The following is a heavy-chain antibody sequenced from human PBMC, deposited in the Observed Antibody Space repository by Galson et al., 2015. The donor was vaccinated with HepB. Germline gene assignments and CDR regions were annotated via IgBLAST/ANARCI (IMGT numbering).Heavy chain of an antibody. V-gene: IGHV3-11*06. CDR2: ISSSSSYT. CDR1: GFTFSDYY. J-gene: IGHJ4*02. CDR3: ARDFPHFGDSSGYPYDY. Sequence: SLRLSCAASGFTFSDYYMSWIRQAPGKGLEWVSYISSSSSYTNYADSVKGRFTISRDNAKNSLYLQMNSLRAEDTAVYYCARDFPHFGDSSGYPYDYWGQGTLVTVSS. D-gene: IGHD3-22*01.